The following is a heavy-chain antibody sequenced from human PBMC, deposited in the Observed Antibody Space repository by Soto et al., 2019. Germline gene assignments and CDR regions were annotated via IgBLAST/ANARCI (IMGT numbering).Heavy chain of an antibody. CDR1: GFTFSTYW. J-gene: IGHJ3*02. D-gene: IGHD3-22*01. V-gene: IGHV3-7*04. CDR3: ARGDFYDSSGPFSDAFDI. CDR2: IKPDGGEK. Sequence: GGSLRLSCAASGFTFSTYWMSWVRQAPGKGLGWVANIKPDGGEKWYVDSVRGRFTISRDNAKKSLYLQMNSLIAEDTDVFYCARGDFYDSSGPFSDAFDIWGQGTMVTVSS.